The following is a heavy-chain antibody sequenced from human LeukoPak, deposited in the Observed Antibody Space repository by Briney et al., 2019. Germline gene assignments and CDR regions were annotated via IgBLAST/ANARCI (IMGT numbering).Heavy chain of an antibody. CDR1: GFTFSSYE. J-gene: IGHJ4*02. D-gene: IGHD3-22*01. Sequence: GGSLRLSCAASGFTFSSYEMNWVRQAPGKGLEWVSYISSSGSTIYYADSVKGRFTISRDNAKNSLYLQMNSLRAEDTAVYYCARHSSGYYYFDYWGQGTLVTVSS. CDR3: ARHSSGYYYFDY. CDR2: ISSSGSTI. V-gene: IGHV3-48*03.